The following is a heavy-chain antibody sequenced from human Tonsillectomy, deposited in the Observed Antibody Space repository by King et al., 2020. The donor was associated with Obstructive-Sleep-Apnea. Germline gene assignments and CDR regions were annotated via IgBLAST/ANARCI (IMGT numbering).Heavy chain of an antibody. V-gene: IGHV3-7*01. D-gene: IGHD1-1*01. CDR2: IKKDGSER. J-gene: IGHJ4*02. CDR3: ALITGSDY. Sequence: VQLVESGGGLVQPGGSLRLSCTVSGISFSNYWMSWVRQAPGKGLEWVANIKKDGSERYYVDAVKGRFTISRDNAKNSLFLQMNSLRGEDTAVYCCALITGSDYWGQGTMVTVSS. CDR1: GISFSNYW.